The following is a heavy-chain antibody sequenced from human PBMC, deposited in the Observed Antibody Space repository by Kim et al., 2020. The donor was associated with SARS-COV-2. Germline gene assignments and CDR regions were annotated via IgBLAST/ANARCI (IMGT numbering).Heavy chain of an antibody. V-gene: IGHV1-2*06. CDR3: ARVESRGPAANYYYYYGMDV. CDR1: GYTFTGYY. CDR2: INPNSGGT. D-gene: IGHD2-2*01. J-gene: IGHJ6*02. Sequence: ASVKVSCKASGYTFTGYYMHWVRQAPGQGLEWMGRINPNSGGTNYAQKFQGRVTMTRDTSISTAYMELSRLRSDDTAVYYCARVESRGPAANYYYYYGMDVWGQGTTVTVSS.